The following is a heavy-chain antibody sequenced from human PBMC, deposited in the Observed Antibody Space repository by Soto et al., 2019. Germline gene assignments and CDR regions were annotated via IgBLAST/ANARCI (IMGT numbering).Heavy chain of an antibody. Sequence: QVQLVESGGGVVQPGRSLGLSCAASGFTFSIYRMHWVRQAPGKGLEWVAVIWYDGTHKYYADSVKGRFTISRDNSKNTLYLQMNSLRVEDTAVYYCVRDSSSKFDYWGQGTLVTVSS. V-gene: IGHV3-33*01. D-gene: IGHD6-6*01. CDR1: GFTFSIYR. J-gene: IGHJ4*02. CDR2: IWYDGTHK. CDR3: VRDSSSKFDY.